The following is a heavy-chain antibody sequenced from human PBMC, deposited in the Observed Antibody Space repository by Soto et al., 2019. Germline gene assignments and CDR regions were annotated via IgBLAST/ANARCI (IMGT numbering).Heavy chain of an antibody. CDR1: GYTFTSYD. CDR3: ARGRSDPYYYHYYMEV. J-gene: IGHJ6*03. CDR2: MNPNSGNT. V-gene: IGHV1-8*01. Sequence: ASVKVSFKASGYTFTSYDINWVRQATGQGLERIRKMNPNSGNTGYAQKFQGRVTITRNTSISTAYMELSSLRSEDTAVYYCARGRSDPYYYHYYMEVWGKGTTVTVSS. D-gene: IGHD3-10*01.